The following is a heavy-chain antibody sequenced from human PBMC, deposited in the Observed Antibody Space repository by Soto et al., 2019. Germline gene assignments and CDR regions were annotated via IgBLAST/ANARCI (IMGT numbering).Heavy chain of an antibody. D-gene: IGHD4-4*01. J-gene: IGHJ4*02. Sequence: QVQLQQWGAGLLKPSETLSLTCAVYGGSFSGYYWSWIRQPPGKGLEWIGEINHSGSTNYNPSLKSRVTISVDTSKNQFSLKLSSVTAADTAVYYCARTQTTLTTRPLYYFDYWGQGTLVTVSS. CDR1: GGSFSGYY. V-gene: IGHV4-34*01. CDR2: INHSGST. CDR3: ARTQTTLTTRPLYYFDY.